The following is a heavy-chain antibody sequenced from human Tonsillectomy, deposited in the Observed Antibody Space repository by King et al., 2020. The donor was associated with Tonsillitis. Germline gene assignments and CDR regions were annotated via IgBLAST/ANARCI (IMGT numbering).Heavy chain of an antibody. V-gene: IGHV4-59*01. J-gene: IGHJ3*02. CDR3: ARWDFFDWPETDAFDI. D-gene: IGHD3-9*01. Sequence: QLPESGPGLVKPSETLSLTCTVSGGSISSYYWSWIRQPPGKGLEWIGYIYYSGSTNYNPSLKSRVTISVDTSKNQFSLKLSSVTAADTAVYYCARWDFFDWPETDAFDIWGQGTMVTVSS. CDR1: GGSISSYY. CDR2: IYYSGST.